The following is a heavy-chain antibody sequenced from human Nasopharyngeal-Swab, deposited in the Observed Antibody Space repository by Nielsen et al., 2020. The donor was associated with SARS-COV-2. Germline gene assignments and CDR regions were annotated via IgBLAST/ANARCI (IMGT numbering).Heavy chain of an antibody. D-gene: IGHD5-18*01. CDR3: ARDRGSYGQGKIDY. J-gene: IGHJ4*02. CDR2: IWYDGSNK. CDR1: GFTFSSYG. V-gene: IGHV3-33*01. Sequence: GGSLRLSCAASGFTFSSYGMHWVRQAPGKGLEWVAVIWYDGSNKYYADSVKGRFTISRDNSKNTLYLQMNSLGAEDTAVYYCARDRGSYGQGKIDYWGQGTLVTVSS.